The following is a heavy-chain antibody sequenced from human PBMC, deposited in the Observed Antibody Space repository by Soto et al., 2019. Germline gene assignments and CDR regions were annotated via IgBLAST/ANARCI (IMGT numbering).Heavy chain of an antibody. D-gene: IGHD2-21*01. Sequence: GEALKISCQGSGYRFNNYWVGWVRQMPGKGLEWIGIIYPGDADTRYRPSFQGQVTISADKSISTAYLQWSSLKASDSAMYYCARLPNIFDFDNWGHGTLVTVSS. CDR2: IYPGDADT. V-gene: IGHV5-51*01. CDR1: GYRFNNYW. J-gene: IGHJ4*01. CDR3: ARLPNIFDFDN.